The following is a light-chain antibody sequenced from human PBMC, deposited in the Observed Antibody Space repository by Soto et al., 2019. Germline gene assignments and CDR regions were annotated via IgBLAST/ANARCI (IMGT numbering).Light chain of an antibody. CDR3: QQYSSSLLT. CDR2: KAS. J-gene: IGKJ4*01. CDR1: QSINSW. V-gene: IGKV1-5*03. Sequence: DIQMTQSPSTLSASVGDRVTITCRASQSINSWLAWYQQRPGRAPKLLIYKASSLESEVPSRFSGSGSGTEFILTISSLQPDDFATYYCQQYSSSLLTFGGGTRVEIK.